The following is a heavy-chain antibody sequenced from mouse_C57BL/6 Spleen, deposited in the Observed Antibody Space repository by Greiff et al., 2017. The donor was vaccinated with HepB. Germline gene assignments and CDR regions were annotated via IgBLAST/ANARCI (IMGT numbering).Heavy chain of an antibody. Sequence: QVQLQQSGPELVKPGASVKISCKASGYAFSSSWMNWVKQRPGKGLEWIGRIYPGDGDTNYNGKFKGKATLTADNSSSTAYMQLSSLTSEDSAVYFCASSDGYLIAYWGQGTLVTVSA. D-gene: IGHD2-3*01. J-gene: IGHJ3*01. CDR3: ASSDGYLIAY. CDR2: IYPGDGDT. V-gene: IGHV1-82*01. CDR1: GYAFSSSW.